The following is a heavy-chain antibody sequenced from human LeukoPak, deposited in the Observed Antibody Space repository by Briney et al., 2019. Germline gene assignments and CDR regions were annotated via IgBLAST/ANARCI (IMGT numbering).Heavy chain of an antibody. Sequence: SQTLSLTCAISGDIVSSNSAAWNWIRQSPSRGLEWLGRTYYRSKWYNDYAVSVKSRITINPDTSKNQFSLQLNSVTPEDTAVYYCAREGGTVTTLYYYYYYMDVWGKGTTVTVSS. CDR2: TYYRSKWYN. J-gene: IGHJ6*03. CDR1: GDIVSSNSAA. D-gene: IGHD4-17*01. CDR3: AREGGTVTTLYYYYYYMDV. V-gene: IGHV6-1*01.